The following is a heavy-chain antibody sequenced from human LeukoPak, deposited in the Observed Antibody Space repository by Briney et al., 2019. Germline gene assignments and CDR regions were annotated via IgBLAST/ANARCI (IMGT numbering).Heavy chain of an antibody. CDR2: IIPIFGTA. J-gene: IGHJ4*02. V-gene: IGHV1-69*01. CDR3: ARGSRNYYDSSGYFD. Sequence: SVKVSCKASGGTFSSYAISWVRQAPGQGLEWMGGIIPIFGTANYAQKFQGRVTITADESTSTAYMELSSLRSEDTAVYYCARGSRNYYDSSGYFDWGQGTLVTVSS. D-gene: IGHD3-22*01. CDR1: GGTFSSYA.